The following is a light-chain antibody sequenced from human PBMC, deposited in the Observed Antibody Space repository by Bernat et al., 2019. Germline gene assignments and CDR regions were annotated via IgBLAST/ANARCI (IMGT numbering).Light chain of an antibody. CDR2: SAS. V-gene: IGKV1-9*01. Sequence: RVTITCRASQNIYSNLAWYQLKPGKTPKLLIYSASSLQSGVPSRFSGSGSGTEFTLTIGSLQPEDVATYYCQHGFGTPYSFGQGNKVEI. CDR3: QHGFGTPYS. CDR1: QNIYSN. J-gene: IGKJ2*03.